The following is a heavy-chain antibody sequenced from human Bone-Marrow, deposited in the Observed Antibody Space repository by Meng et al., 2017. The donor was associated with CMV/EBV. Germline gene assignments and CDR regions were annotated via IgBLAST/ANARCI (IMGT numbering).Heavy chain of an antibody. CDR3: AIWSYGDNNWLDP. D-gene: IGHD4-17*01. J-gene: IGHJ5*02. V-gene: IGHV1-2*02. CDR1: GYTFTGYY. CDR2: INPNSGGT. Sequence: ASVKVSCKASGYTFTGYYMHWVRQAPGQGLEWMGWINPNSGGTNYAQKFQGRVTMTRDTSISTAYMELSSLRSEDTAVYYCAIWSYGDNNWLDPWGQGTLVTVS.